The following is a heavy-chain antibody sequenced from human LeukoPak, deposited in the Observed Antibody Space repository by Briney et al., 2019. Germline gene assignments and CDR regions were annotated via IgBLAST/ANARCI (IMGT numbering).Heavy chain of an antibody. J-gene: IGHJ5*02. V-gene: IGHV3-23*01. CDR2: ISGSGGST. CDR3: AKFSRGHYYGSGLRNWFDP. Sequence: GGSLRLSCAASGFTFSSYAMSWVRQAPGKGLEWVSAISGSGGSTYYADSVKGRFTISRDNSKNTLYLQMNSLRAEDTAVYYCAKFSRGHYYGSGLRNWFDPWGQGTLVTVSS. D-gene: IGHD3-10*01. CDR1: GFTFSSYA.